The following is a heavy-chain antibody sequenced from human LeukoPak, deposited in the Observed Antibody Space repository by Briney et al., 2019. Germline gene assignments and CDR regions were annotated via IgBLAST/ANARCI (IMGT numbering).Heavy chain of an antibody. V-gene: IGHV4-59*08. D-gene: IGHD3-10*01. CDR1: GGSISNYY. CDR3: AIRAYGSGCFNRYHFDY. Sequence: SETLSLTCIVSGGSISNYYWSWIRQPPGKGLEWIGYIYYSGSTNYNPSLKSRVTISVDTSSDQFSLKLNSVTAADTAVYYCAIRAYGSGCFNRYHFDYWGQGTLVAVSS. CDR2: IYYSGST. J-gene: IGHJ4*02.